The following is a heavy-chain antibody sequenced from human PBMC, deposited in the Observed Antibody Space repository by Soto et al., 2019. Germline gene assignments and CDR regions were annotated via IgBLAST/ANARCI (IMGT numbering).Heavy chain of an antibody. J-gene: IGHJ6*02. CDR2: ISYDGSNK. CDR3: ARDPIYGDYTDFWYYGMDV. Sequence: QVQLVESGGGVVQPGRSPRLSCAASGFTFSSYAMHWVRQAPGKGLEWVAVISYDGSNKYYADSVKGRFTISRDNSKNTLYLQMNSLRAEDTAVYYCARDPIYGDYTDFWYYGMDVWGQGTTVTVSS. V-gene: IGHV3-30-3*01. D-gene: IGHD4-17*01. CDR1: GFTFSSYA.